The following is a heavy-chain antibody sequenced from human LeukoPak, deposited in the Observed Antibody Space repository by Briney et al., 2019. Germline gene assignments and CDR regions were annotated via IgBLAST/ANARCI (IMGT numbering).Heavy chain of an antibody. D-gene: IGHD1-26*01. CDR3: ARDNSVGGIAWWFDP. CDR1: GYTFINHW. Sequence: ASVKVSCKASGYTFINHWMHWVRQAPGQGLEWVGLINPTGTRTLYAQKFQGRITLTRDMSTTTHYMELSSLTSEDTAVYYCARDNSVGGIAWWFDPWGQGTLVTVSS. V-gene: IGHV1-46*01. CDR2: INPTGTRT. J-gene: IGHJ5*02.